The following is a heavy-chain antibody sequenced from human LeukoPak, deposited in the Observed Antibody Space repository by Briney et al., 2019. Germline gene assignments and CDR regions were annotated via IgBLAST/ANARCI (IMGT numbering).Heavy chain of an antibody. J-gene: IGHJ4*02. CDR2: INPNSGGT. CDR1: GGTFSDYF. V-gene: IGHV1-2*02. Sequence: ASVKVSCKASGGTFSDYFIHWVRQAPGQGLEWMGWINPNSGGTNFARNFRGRVTLTRDKSITTAFMELRGLTFDDTAVYYCARDYGWGSDRWGQGTLVTVSS. CDR3: ARDYGWGSDR. D-gene: IGHD2-2*03.